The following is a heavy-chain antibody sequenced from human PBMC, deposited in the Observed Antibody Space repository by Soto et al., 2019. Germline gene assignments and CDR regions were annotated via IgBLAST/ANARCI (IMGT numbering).Heavy chain of an antibody. J-gene: IGHJ4*02. V-gene: IGHV4-34*01. CDR3: ARGLRGPITGATFYY. CDR2: INHSGST. Sequence: SETLSLTCAVYGGSFSGYYWSWIRQPPGKGLEWIGEINHSGSTNYNPSLKSRVTISVDTSKNQFSLKLSSVTAADTAVYYCARGLRGPITGATFYYWGQGTLVTVSS. CDR1: GGSFSGYY. D-gene: IGHD1-20*01.